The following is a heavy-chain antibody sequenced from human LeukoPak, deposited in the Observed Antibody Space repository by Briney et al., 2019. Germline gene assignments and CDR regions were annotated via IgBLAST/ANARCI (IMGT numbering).Heavy chain of an antibody. D-gene: IGHD4-23*01. CDR1: GGSVSSGSYY. Sequence: SETLSLTCTVSGGSVSSGSYYWSWIRQPPGRGLEWIAYIHYSGSAAYNPSLKSRVTISRDMSTNQFPLKMTSVTAADTAVYFCARDMGAPDYGSYSVDYWGQGTLVTVSS. J-gene: IGHJ4*02. V-gene: IGHV4-61*01. CDR3: ARDMGAPDYGSYSVDY. CDR2: IHYSGSA.